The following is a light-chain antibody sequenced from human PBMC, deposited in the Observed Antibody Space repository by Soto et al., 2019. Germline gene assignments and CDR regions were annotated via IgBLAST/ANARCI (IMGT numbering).Light chain of an antibody. CDR1: QSISNW. CDR2: KAS. CDR3: QQYNTL. Sequence: DIQMTQSPSTLSASVGDRVTITCRASQSISNWLAWYQQKPGRAPKLLIYKASTLESGVPSRFSGSGSGTEFTLTISSLQPDAFATYYCQQYNTLFGQGTKVEIK. V-gene: IGKV1-5*03. J-gene: IGKJ1*01.